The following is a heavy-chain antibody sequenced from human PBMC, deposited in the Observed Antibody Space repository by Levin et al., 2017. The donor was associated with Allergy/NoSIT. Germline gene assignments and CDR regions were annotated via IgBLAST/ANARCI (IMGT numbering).Heavy chain of an antibody. CDR1: GFTFSSYA. J-gene: IGHJ4*02. V-gene: IGHV3-30-3*01. D-gene: IGHD4-23*01. Sequence: GALRLSCAASGFTFSSYAMHWVRQAPGKGLEWVAVISYDGSNKYYADSVKGRFTISRDNSKNTLYLQMNSLRAEDTAVYYCARSGDFGGNSKLWFGYWGQGTLITVSS. CDR2: ISYDGSNK. CDR3: ARSGDFGGNSKLWFGY.